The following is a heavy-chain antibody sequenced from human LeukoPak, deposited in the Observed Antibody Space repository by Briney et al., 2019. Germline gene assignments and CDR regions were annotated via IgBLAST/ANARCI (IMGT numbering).Heavy chain of an antibody. CDR3: ARDGDTAMILFAFDI. CDR2: ISYSGST. D-gene: IGHD5-18*01. Sequence: SETLSLTCTVSGGSINSYYWSWIRQPPGKGLEWVGYISYSGSTSYNPSLKRRVTISVDTSKNQFSLKLTSVTAADTAVYYCARDGDTAMILFAFDIWGQGTMVTVSS. J-gene: IGHJ3*02. CDR1: GGSINSYY. V-gene: IGHV4-59*01.